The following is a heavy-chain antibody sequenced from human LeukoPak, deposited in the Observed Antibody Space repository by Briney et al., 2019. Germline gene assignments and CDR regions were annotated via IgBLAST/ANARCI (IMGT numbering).Heavy chain of an antibody. V-gene: IGHV1-69*13. CDR3: ARGGFYGSGSYSSYYYYGMDV. D-gene: IGHD3-10*01. CDR2: IIPVFGTA. Sequence: ASVKVSCTASGGTFSSYAISWVRQAPGQGLEWMGGIIPVFGTANYAQRFQGRVTITADESTSTAYMELSSLRSEDTAVYYCARGGFYGSGSYSSYYYYGMDVWGQGTTVTVSS. J-gene: IGHJ6*02. CDR1: GGTFSSYA.